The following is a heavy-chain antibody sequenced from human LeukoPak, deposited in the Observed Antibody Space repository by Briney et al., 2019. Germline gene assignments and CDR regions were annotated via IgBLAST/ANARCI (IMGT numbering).Heavy chain of an antibody. CDR2: IYPGDSNT. Sequence: GASLKISCKGSGSRFTSYWIGWVRQMPGQGLEWMGIIYPGDSNTRYSPSFQGQVTISADKSISTAYLQWSSLKASDTAMYYCARLLVGNWNVYFHYWGQGTLVTVSS. V-gene: IGHV5-51*01. CDR1: GSRFTSYW. J-gene: IGHJ4*02. D-gene: IGHD1-1*01. CDR3: ARLLVGNWNVYFHY.